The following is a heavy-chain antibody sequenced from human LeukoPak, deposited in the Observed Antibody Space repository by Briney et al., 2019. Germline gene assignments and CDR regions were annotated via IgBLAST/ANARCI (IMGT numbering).Heavy chain of an antibody. CDR1: GYTSTSYD. D-gene: IGHD6-13*01. V-gene: IGHV1-46*01. J-gene: IGHJ6*03. CDR3: ARVIAAIRGYHMDV. CDR2: INPSGGST. Sequence: GASVKVSCKASGYTSTSYDINWVRQATGQGLEWMGIINPSGGSTSCAQKFQGRLTMTRDMSTSTVYMELSSLRSDDTAVYYCARVIAAIRGYHMDVWGKGTTVTISS.